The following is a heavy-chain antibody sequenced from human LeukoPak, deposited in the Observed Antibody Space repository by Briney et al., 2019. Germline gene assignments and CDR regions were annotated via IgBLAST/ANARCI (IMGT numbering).Heavy chain of an antibody. Sequence: GGSLRLSCAASGFTFSDFYMSWIRQAPGKGLEWISYISGSGGYTNYADSVKGRFTISRDNAKNSLYLQMNSLRAEDTAVYYCATVGNNYPWGQGTLVTVSS. CDR2: ISGSGGYT. D-gene: IGHD1-26*01. CDR3: ATVGNNYP. J-gene: IGHJ5*02. CDR1: GFTFSDFY. V-gene: IGHV3-11*06.